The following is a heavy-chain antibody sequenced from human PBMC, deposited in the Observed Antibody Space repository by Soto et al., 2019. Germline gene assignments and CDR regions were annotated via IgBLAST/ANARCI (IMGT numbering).Heavy chain of an antibody. CDR2: MNPNSGNT. Sequence: QVQLVQSGAEVKKPGASVKVSCKASGYTFTSYDINWVRQATGQGLEWMGWMNPNSGNTAYAQKFQGRVTMTRNTSIITAYMELSSMSSEDTAVYSCAREKSSGYYYDYWGQGTLVTVSS. D-gene: IGHD3-22*01. V-gene: IGHV1-8*01. J-gene: IGHJ4*02. CDR1: GYTFTSYD. CDR3: AREKSSGYYYDY.